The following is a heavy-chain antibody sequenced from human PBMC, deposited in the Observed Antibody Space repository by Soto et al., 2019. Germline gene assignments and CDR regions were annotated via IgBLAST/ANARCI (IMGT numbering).Heavy chain of an antibody. CDR3: ARDYCSSTSCYYP. Sequence: EVQLVESGGGLVKPGGSLRLSCAASGFSFSSYSMNWVRQAPGKGLEWVASISSSRSYIYYADSVKGRFTIARDNAKNSLHLQMNSLRAEVTAVYYCARDYCSSTSCYYPWGQGALFTFSS. V-gene: IGHV3-21*01. J-gene: IGHJ5*02. D-gene: IGHD2-2*01. CDR1: GFSFSSYS. CDR2: ISSSRSYI.